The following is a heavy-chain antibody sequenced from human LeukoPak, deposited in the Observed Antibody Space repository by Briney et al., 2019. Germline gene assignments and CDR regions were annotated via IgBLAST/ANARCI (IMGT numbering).Heavy chain of an antibody. D-gene: IGHD6-6*01. V-gene: IGHV4-4*07. CDR3: ARYSSSSKFDY. J-gene: IGHJ4*02. Sequence: SETLSLTCTVSGGSMSNYFWSWIRQPAGKGLEWIGRIYSSGSTDYNPSLKSRVTMSVDTSKNQFSLKLTSVTAADTAVYYCARYSSSSKFDYWGQGTLVTVSS. CDR2: IYSSGST. CDR1: GGSMSNYF.